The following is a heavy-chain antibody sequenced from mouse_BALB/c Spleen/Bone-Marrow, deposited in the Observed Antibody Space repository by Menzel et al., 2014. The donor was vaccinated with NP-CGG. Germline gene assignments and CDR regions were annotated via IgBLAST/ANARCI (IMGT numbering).Heavy chain of an antibody. CDR2: ISSAGIHT. CDR1: GFIFTSYA. CDR3: ARQDRVYYFDY. Sequence: EVKVVESGGGLVKPGGSLKLSCTASGFIFTSYAMSWVRQTPEKRLEWVATISSAGIHTYYVDTVKGRFTISRDNAKNTLFLHMSSLRSEDTAMYYCARQDRVYYFDYWGQGTTLTVSS. V-gene: IGHV5-9-3*01. J-gene: IGHJ2*01.